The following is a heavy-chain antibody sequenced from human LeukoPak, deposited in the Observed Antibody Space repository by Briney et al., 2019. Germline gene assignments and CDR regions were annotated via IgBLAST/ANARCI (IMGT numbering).Heavy chain of an antibody. Sequence: AGGPLGLSGEASGLPFSSFVMPWVGKAPGKGWDYVSAISSNGGSTYYANSVKGRFTISRDNSKNTLYLQMGSLRAEDMAVYYCASRPGRGSPGYWGQGTLVTVSS. D-gene: IGHD3-10*01. CDR2: ISSNGGST. V-gene: IGHV3-64*01. J-gene: IGHJ4*02. CDR3: ASRPGRGSPGY. CDR1: GLPFSSFV.